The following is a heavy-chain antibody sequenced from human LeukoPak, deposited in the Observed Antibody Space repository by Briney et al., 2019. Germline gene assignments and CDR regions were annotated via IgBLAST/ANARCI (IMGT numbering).Heavy chain of an antibody. CDR3: ARARRFLCSGGSCYSNDAFDI. V-gene: IGHV4-59*01. D-gene: IGHD2-15*01. Sequence: PSETLSLTCTVSGGSISSYYWSWIRQPPGKGLEWIGYIYYSGSTNYNPSLKSRVTISVDTSKNQFSLKLSSVTAADTAVYYCARARRFLCSGGSCYSNDAFDIWGQGTMVTVSS. J-gene: IGHJ3*02. CDR2: IYYSGST. CDR1: GGSISSYY.